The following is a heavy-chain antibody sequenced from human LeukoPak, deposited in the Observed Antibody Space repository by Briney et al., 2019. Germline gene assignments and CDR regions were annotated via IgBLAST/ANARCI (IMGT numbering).Heavy chain of an antibody. CDR3: AKSDYYDSSGYSPYYYYGMDV. V-gene: IGHV3-43D*03. J-gene: IGHJ6*02. D-gene: IGHD3-22*01. Sequence: GGSLRLSCAASGFTLDDYAMHWVRQAPGKGLEWVSLISWDGGSTYYADSVKGRFTISRDNSKNSLYLQMNSLRAEDTALYYCAKSDYYDSSGYSPYYYYGMDVWGQGTTVTVSS. CDR2: ISWDGGST. CDR1: GFTLDDYA.